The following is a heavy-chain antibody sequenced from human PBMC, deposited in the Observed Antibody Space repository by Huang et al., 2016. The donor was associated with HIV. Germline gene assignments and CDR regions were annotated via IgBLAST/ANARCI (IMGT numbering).Heavy chain of an antibody. CDR3: AKDRTYTFGRHFDY. D-gene: IGHD3-3*01. Sequence: QVQLVESGGGVVQPGGSMRLYCTASGFTFGSFGMHWVRQAPGKGLELVAFIRYDGNNYYYADSVRGLFTISRDNSKDPLYLQMNRLRPDDSAVYYCAKDRTYTFGRHFDYWGRGTLVTVSS. CDR1: GFTFGSFG. V-gene: IGHV3-30*02. CDR2: IRYDGNNY. J-gene: IGHJ4*02.